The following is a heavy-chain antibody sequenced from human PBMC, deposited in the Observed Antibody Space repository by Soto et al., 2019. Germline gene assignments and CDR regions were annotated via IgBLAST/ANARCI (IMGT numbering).Heavy chain of an antibody. Sequence: PAAAKHITCTVHGGSFSGYYWSWGRLPPGKGLEWIGEINHSGSTNYNPSLKSRVTISVDTSKNQFSLKLSSVTAADTAVYYGARGLGSSWYYYYYVLDCWVQGTTVTVSS. CDR2: INHSGST. CDR1: GGSFSGYY. V-gene: IGHV4-34*01. D-gene: IGHD6-13*01. CDR3: ARGLGSSWYYYYYVLDC. J-gene: IGHJ6*02.